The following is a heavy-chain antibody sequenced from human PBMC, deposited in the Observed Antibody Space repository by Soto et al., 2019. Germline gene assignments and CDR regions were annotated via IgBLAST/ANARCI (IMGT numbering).Heavy chain of an antibody. D-gene: IGHD3-9*01. CDR3: ARCMGHDILTGYYLADN. CDR2: IWYDGSNK. CDR1: GFTFSSYG. Sequence: QVQLVESGGGVVQPGRSLRLSCAASGFTFSSYGMHWVRQAPGKGLEWVAVIWYDGSNKYYADSVKGRFTISRDNSKNALYPQMNSLRAEDTAVYYCARCMGHDILTGYYLADNWGQGTLVTVTS. V-gene: IGHV3-33*01. J-gene: IGHJ4*02.